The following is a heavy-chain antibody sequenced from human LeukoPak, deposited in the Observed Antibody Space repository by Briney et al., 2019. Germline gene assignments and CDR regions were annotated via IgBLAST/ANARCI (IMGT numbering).Heavy chain of an antibody. D-gene: IGHD2-21*02. CDR3: ARVVPSTAYCGGDCYAPGAFDI. V-gene: IGHV3-53*01. J-gene: IGHJ3*02. CDR1: GFTVSSNY. Sequence: GGSLRLSCAASGFTVSSNYMSWVRQAPGKGLEWVSVFYSGGSTYYADSVKGRFTISRDNSKNTLYLQMNSLRAEDTAVYYCARVVPSTAYCGGDCYAPGAFDIWGQGTMVTVSS. CDR2: FYSGGST.